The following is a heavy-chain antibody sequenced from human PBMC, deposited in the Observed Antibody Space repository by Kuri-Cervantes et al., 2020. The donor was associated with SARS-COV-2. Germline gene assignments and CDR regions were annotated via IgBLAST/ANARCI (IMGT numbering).Heavy chain of an antibody. Sequence: ASVKVSCKASRYTFTYYYIHWVRQAPGQGLEWMGSINPNSGDTNYAQRFQGRVIMTRDTSITTAYMDLSRLTSDDTAVYYCARAAAVTTYYYYYMDVWGKGTTVTVSS. V-gene: IGHV1-2*02. CDR3: ARAAAVTTYYYYYMDV. CDR1: RYTFTYYY. CDR2: INPNSGDT. J-gene: IGHJ6*03. D-gene: IGHD4-11*01.